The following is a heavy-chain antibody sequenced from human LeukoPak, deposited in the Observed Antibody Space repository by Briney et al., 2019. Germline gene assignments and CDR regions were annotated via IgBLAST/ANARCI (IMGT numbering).Heavy chain of an antibody. CDR2: INSDGSSI. V-gene: IGHV3-74*01. CDR1: GFPFSSYW. CDR3: ARAYCSGGSCPYWYFDL. D-gene: IGHD2-15*01. Sequence: PGGSLRLSCAASGFPFSSYWMSWVRQTLGKGLVWVSRINSDGSSISYADSVKGRFTISRDNAKNTLYLQMNSLRAEDTAVYYCARAYCSGGSCPYWYFDLWGRGTLVTVSS. J-gene: IGHJ2*01.